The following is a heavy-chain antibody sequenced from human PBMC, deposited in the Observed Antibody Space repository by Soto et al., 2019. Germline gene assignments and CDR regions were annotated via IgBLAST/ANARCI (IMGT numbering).Heavy chain of an antibody. D-gene: IGHD3-3*01. J-gene: IGHJ6*02. Sequence: SETLSLTCAVSGGSFSGYYWSWIRQPPGKXLEWIGEINHSGSTNYNPSLKSRVTISVDTSKNQFSLKLSSVTAADTAVYYCARGGAFWSGYPYYYYYGMDVWGQGTTVTVSS. CDR3: ARGGAFWSGYPYYYYYGMDV. CDR1: GGSFSGYY. CDR2: INHSGST. V-gene: IGHV4-34*01.